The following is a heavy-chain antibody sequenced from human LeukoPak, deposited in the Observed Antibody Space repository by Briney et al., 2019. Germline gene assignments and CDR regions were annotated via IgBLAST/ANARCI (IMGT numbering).Heavy chain of an antibody. CDR1: GFSFSGYW. J-gene: IGHJ4*02. CDR2: IKEDGSEE. V-gene: IGHV3-7*03. Sequence: GGSLRLSCAASGFSFSGYWMTWVRQAPGKGLEWVANIKEDGSEEYYADFVKGRFTISRDNAKNSLDLQINSLRAEDTAVYYCARRGSTDYWGQGTLVTVSS. D-gene: IGHD2/OR15-2a*01. CDR3: ARRGSTDY.